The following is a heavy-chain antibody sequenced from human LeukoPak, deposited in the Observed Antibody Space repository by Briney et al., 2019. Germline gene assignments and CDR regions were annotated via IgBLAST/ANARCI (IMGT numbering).Heavy chain of an antibody. CDR2: ISHSGYS. CDR1: GGSISSGGYY. D-gene: IGHD3-10*01. CDR3: AKFGSDAFDI. V-gene: IGHV4-31*03. J-gene: IGHJ3*02. Sequence: SETLSLTCSVSGGSISSGGYYWNWVHQLPEKGLEWLGYISHSGYSYYTPSLKSRLTISMDTSKNQFSLKLTSVTAADTAVYYCAKFGSDAFDIWGQGTMVTVSS.